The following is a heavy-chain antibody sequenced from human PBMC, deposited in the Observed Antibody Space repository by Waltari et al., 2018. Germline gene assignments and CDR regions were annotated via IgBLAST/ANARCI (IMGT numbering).Heavy chain of an antibody. D-gene: IGHD6-13*01. CDR1: GGSISSSNW. CDR3: ARDSLAAAGTVMEKYYFDY. CDR2: IYHSGST. V-gene: IGHV4-4*02. J-gene: IGHJ4*02. Sequence: QVQLQESGPGLVKPSGTLSLTCAVSGGSISSSNWWSWVRQPPGKGLEWIGEIYHSGSTNYNPSLKSRVTISVDKSKNQFSLKLSSVTAADTAVYYCARDSLAAAGTVMEKYYFDYWGQGTLVTVSS.